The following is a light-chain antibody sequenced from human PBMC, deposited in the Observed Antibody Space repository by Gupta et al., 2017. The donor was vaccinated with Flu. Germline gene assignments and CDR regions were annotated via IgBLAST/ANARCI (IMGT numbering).Light chain of an antibody. CDR2: ANN. Sequence: QSVLTPPPSASGTPGQRVTISCSGSRSNIVSNTVNWYQQLPGTAPKLLIYANNQRPSGVPDRFSGSKSGTSASLAISGLRSENEADYYCAAWDDSLNGYVFGTGTKVTVL. J-gene: IGLJ1*01. V-gene: IGLV1-44*01. CDR3: AAWDDSLNGYV. CDR1: RSNIVSNT.